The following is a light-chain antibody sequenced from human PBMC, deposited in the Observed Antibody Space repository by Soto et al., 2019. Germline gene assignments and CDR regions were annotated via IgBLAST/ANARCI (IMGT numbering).Light chain of an antibody. CDR2: AAA. Sequence: AIRMTQSPSSFSASTGDRVTITCRASQDISSYLAWYQQKVGKAPKLLIYAAATLQRGAPSRFSGSGSGTDVTLTISRLQSEEFATYYCQQYFRYPYTFGQGTKLEI. V-gene: IGKV1-8*01. J-gene: IGKJ2*01. CDR3: QQYFRYPYT. CDR1: QDISSY.